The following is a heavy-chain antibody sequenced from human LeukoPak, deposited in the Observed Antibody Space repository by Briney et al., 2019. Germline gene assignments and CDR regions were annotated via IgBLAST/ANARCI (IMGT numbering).Heavy chain of an antibody. Sequence: GGSLRLSCATSGFNFCSYSMRCVRQAPGKGLEWVSYITSTSSTIYYGDSVLGRFTISRDNAKNSLYLQMNNLSDEDTAVYYCARVPVVLPFDYWGQGPRVTVSS. D-gene: IGHD4-23*01. V-gene: IGHV3-48*02. CDR1: GFNFCSYS. CDR2: ITSTSSTI. J-gene: IGHJ4*02. CDR3: ARVPVVLPFDY.